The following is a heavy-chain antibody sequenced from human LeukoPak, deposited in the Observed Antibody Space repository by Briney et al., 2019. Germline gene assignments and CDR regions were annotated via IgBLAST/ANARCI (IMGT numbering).Heavy chain of an antibody. D-gene: IGHD3-16*01. CDR2: ISYDGSNK. CDR1: GFTFSSYA. Sequence: GGSLRLSCAASGFTFSSYAMHWVRQAPGKGLEWVAVISYDGSNKYYADSVKGRFTISRDNSKNTLYLQMNSLRAEDTAVYYCARDRMGIRMITFGFDHWGQGTLVTVSS. J-gene: IGHJ4*02. V-gene: IGHV3-30*04. CDR3: ARDRMGIRMITFGFDH.